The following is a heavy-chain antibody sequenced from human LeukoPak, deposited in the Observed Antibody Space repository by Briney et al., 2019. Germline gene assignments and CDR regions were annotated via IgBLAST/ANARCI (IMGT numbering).Heavy chain of an antibody. J-gene: IGHJ3*02. D-gene: IGHD6-13*01. CDR1: GITLSDYW. V-gene: IGHV3-74*03. Sequence: GGSLRLSCAASGITLSDYWMFWVRQGPGKGLLHVSRIESDGTRTVYADSVKGRFTISRDNAKNTLYLQMNSLRAEDTAVYYCARETIAAGAGAFDIWGQGTMVTVSS. CDR2: IESDGTRT. CDR3: ARETIAAGAGAFDI.